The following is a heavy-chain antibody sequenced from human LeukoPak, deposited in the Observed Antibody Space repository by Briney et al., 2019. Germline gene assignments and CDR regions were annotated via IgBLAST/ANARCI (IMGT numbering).Heavy chain of an antibody. CDR2: ISAYNGNT. CDR3: AHAVGYCSSTSCYYYYYYMDV. D-gene: IGHD2-2*01. V-gene: IGHV1-18*01. Sequence: ASVKVSCKASGGTFSSYAISWVRQAPGQGLEWMGWISAYNGNTNYAQKLQGRVTMTTDTSTSTAYTELRSLRSDDTAVYYCAHAVGYCSSTSCYYYYYYMDVWGKGTTVTVSS. CDR1: GGTFSSYA. J-gene: IGHJ6*03.